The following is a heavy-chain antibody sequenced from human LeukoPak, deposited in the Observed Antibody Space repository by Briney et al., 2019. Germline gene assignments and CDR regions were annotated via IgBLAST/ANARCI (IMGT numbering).Heavy chain of an antibody. V-gene: IGHV1-18*01. CDR2: IIAYNGNT. CDR1: GGTFSSYA. CDR3: ARDYGTYYYGSGSYPRMDV. Sequence: ASVKVSCKAPGGTFSSYAISWVRQAPGQGLEWMGGIIAYNGNTNYAQKLQGRVTMTTDTSTSTAYMELRSLRSDDTAVYYCARDYGTYYYGSGSYPRMDVWGKGTTVTVSS. D-gene: IGHD3-10*01. J-gene: IGHJ6*03.